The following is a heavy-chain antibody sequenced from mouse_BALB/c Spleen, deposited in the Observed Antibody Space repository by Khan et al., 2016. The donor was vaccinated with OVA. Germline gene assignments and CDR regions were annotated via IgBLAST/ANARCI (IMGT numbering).Heavy chain of an antibody. Sequence: QVQLQQPGAELAKPGASVKMSCKASGYTFINYWILWVKQRPGQGLEWIGYINPSTGYTEYNQNFKDKATLTADKSSSTAYMQLSSLTSEASVFFYCARRGLRWDFDYWGQGTTLTVSS. CDR2: INPSTGYT. D-gene: IGHD1-1*01. V-gene: IGHV1-7*01. CDR1: GYTFINYW. CDR3: ARRGLRWDFDY. J-gene: IGHJ2*01.